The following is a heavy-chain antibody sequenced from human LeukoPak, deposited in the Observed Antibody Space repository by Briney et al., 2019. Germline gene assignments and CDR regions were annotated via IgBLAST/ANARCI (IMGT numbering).Heavy chain of an antibody. CDR1: GGSFSNYY. J-gene: IGHJ6*03. CDR3: ARHVSGGRYYYYMDA. Sequence: ETQSLTCTHSGGSFSNYYWCWIRQPASNRLERIGRISTSASTNYTPSLKSRVTMSVDTSKTPFSLNLSSVTAPDTARHSGARHVSGGRYYYYMDAWGKGTTVTVSS. CDR2: ISTSAST. V-gene: IGHV4-4*07. D-gene: IGHD2-15*01.